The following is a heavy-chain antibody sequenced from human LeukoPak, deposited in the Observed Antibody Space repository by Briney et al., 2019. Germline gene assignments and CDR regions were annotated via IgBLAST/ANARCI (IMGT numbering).Heavy chain of an antibody. CDR2: IRYDGSNK. V-gene: IGHV3-30*02. CDR3: AKDSNYSYYYMDV. CDR1: GFTFSSYG. J-gene: IGHJ6*03. Sequence: GGSLRLSCAASGFTFSSYGMHWVRQAPGRGLEWVAFIRYDGSNKYYADSVKGRFTISRDNSKNTLYLQMNSLRAEDTAVYYCAKDSNYSYYYMDVWGKGTTVTVSS. D-gene: IGHD4-11*01.